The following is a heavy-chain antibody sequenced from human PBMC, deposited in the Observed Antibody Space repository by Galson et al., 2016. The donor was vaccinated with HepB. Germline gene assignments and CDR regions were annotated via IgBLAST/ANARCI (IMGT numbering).Heavy chain of an antibody. D-gene: IGHD1-26*01. CDR1: GYILTGYY. J-gene: IGHJ4*02. CDR2: IDPRSGGT. Sequence: SVKVSCKASGYILTGYYVHWVRQAPGQGLEWMGWIDPRSGGTIYAENFQGRVTMTGDTSINTAYMELSRLRSADTAVYYCARLRRIVTTGSWSSPSYFDYWGQGTLVTVSS. CDR3: ARLRRIVTTGSWSSPSYFDY. V-gene: IGHV1-2*02.